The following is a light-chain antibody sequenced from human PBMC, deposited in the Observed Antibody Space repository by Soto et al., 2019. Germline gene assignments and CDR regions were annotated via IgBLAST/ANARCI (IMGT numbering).Light chain of an antibody. V-gene: IGKV3-15*01. Sequence: EIVMTQSPATLSVSPGERATLSCRASQSVSSNLAWYQQKPGQAPRLLIYGASTRATGFPARFSGSGSGTEFTLTISGLQFEDFAVYYCQQYNNWPLTFGGGTKVEIK. CDR3: QQYNNWPLT. CDR1: QSVSSN. J-gene: IGKJ4*01. CDR2: GAS.